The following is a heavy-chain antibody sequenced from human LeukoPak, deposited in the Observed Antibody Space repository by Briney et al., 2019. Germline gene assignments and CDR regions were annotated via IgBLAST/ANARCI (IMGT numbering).Heavy chain of an antibody. Sequence: SETLSLTCTVSGGSITGYYWSWIRQPPGKGLECIGYIYYSGITNYNPSLKSRVTISVDTSKNQFSLKLSSVTAADTAVYYCARESGRLAMVFDYWGQGTLVTVSS. J-gene: IGHJ4*02. CDR1: GGSITGYY. CDR3: ARESGRLAMVFDY. D-gene: IGHD6-19*01. CDR2: IYYSGIT. V-gene: IGHV4-59*01.